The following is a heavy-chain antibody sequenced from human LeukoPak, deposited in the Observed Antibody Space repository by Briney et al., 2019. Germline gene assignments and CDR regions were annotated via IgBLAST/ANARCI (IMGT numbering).Heavy chain of an antibody. Sequence: TLSLTCSFSGASISTAGYYWTWIRQPPGEGLEWVGYIYYTGAVDYNPSLKSRLTISLDTSKNQFSLKLSSVTAADTAVYYCARVRLYDYVWGSYRYGKNYFDYWGQGTLVTVSS. CDR1: GASISTAGYY. CDR3: ARVRLYDYVWGSYRYGKNYFDY. V-gene: IGHV4-31*03. D-gene: IGHD3-16*02. J-gene: IGHJ4*02. CDR2: IYYTGAV.